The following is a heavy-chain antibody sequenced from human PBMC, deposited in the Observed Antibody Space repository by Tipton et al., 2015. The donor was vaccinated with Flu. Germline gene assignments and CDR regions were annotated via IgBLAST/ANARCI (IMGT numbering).Heavy chain of an antibody. CDR2: IKSKTDGGTT. Sequence: GSLRLSCAASGFTFSNAWMSWVRQAPGRGLEWVGRIKSKTDGGTTDYAAPVKGRFTISRDDSKNTLYLQMNSLKTEDTAVYYCTTENQLLIYYGMDVWGQGTTVTVSS. CDR3: TTENQLLIYYGMDV. D-gene: IGHD2-2*01. J-gene: IGHJ6*02. V-gene: IGHV3-15*01. CDR1: GFTFSNAW.